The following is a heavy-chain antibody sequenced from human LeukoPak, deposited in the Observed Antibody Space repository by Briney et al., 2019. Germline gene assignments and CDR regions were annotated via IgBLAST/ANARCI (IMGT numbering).Heavy chain of an antibody. CDR2: MNPNSGNT. J-gene: IGHJ5*02. CDR3: ARDAADYGDSFDP. D-gene: IGHD4-17*01. Sequence: GASVKVSCKASGYTFTSYDISWVRQAPGQGLEWMGWMNPNSGNTGYAQKFQGRVTMTRNTSISTAYMELSSLRSEDTAVYYCARDAADYGDSFDPWGQGTLVTVSS. CDR1: GYTFTSYD. V-gene: IGHV1-8*01.